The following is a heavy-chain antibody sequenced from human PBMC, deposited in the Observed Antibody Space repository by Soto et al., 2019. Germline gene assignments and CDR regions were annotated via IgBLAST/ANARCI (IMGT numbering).Heavy chain of an antibody. J-gene: IGHJ4*02. D-gene: IGHD2-8*02. CDR1: GYTFTSYD. V-gene: IGHV1-8*02. Sequence: ASVKVSCKASGYTFTSYDINWVRQAAGQGPEWMGSVTPRNGDTAFAQKYQGRVTVTSNTSMSTVYMELSNLRSDDTAVYYCARGGSYWARRHYFDSWGQGTLVTVSA. CDR2: VTPRNGDT. CDR3: ARGGSYWARRHYFDS.